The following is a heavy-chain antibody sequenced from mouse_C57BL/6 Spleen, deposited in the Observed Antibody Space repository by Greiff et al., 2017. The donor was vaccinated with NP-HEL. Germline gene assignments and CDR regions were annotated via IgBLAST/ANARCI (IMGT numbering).Heavy chain of an antibody. CDR2: IDPETGGT. Sequence: QVQLQQSGAELVRPGASVTLSCKASGYTFTDYEMHWVKQTPVHGLEWIGAIDPETGGTAYNQKFKGKAILTADKSSSTAYMELRSLTSEDSAVYYCTRWGTGYYCDYWGQGTTLTVSS. V-gene: IGHV1-15*01. D-gene: IGHD4-1*01. J-gene: IGHJ2*01. CDR3: TRWGTGYYCDY. CDR1: GYTFTDYE.